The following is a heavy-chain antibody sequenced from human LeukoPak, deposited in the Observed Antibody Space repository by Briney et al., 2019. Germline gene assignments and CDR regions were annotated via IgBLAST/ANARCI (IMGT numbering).Heavy chain of an antibody. CDR3: ARVSTIEVRH. CDR1: GFTFSSYG. V-gene: IGHV3-30*02. D-gene: IGHD6-19*01. CDR2: IRYDGSNK. Sequence: GGSLRLSCAASGFTFSSYGMHWVRQAPGKGLEWVAFIRYDGSNKYYADSVKGRFTISRDNSKNALYLQMNSLRAEDTAIYYCARVSTIEVRHWGQGTLVTVSS. J-gene: IGHJ4*02.